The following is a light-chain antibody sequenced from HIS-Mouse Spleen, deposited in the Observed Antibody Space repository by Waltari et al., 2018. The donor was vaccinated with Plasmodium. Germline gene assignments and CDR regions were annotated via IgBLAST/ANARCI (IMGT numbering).Light chain of an antibody. V-gene: IGKV1-39*01. Sequence: IQMTQSPPSPSSSVGGRITSTCRASQSISSYFNWYQQKPGKAPKLLIYAASSLQSGVPSRFSGSGSGTDFTLTISSLQPEDFATYYCQQSYSTWTFGQGTKVEIK. CDR2: AAS. J-gene: IGKJ1*01. CDR1: QSISSY. CDR3: QQSYSTWT.